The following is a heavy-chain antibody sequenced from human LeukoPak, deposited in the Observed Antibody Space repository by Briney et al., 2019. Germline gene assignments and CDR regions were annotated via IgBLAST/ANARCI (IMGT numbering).Heavy chain of an antibody. CDR2: IYPGDSDT. Sequence: KLGESLKISCKGSGYSFTSYWIGWARQMPGKGLEWMGIIYPGDSDTRYSPSFQGQVTISADKSISTAYLQWSSLKASDTAMYYCASYLRFAESPVIYWGQGTLVTVSS. V-gene: IGHV5-51*01. D-gene: IGHD3-3*01. CDR3: ASYLRFAESPVIY. J-gene: IGHJ4*02. CDR1: GYSFTSYW.